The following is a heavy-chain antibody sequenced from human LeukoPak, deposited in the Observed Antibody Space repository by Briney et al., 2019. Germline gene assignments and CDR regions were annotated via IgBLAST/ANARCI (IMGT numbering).Heavy chain of an antibody. CDR3: ARSYCSSTSCYGQFDY. Sequence: PSETLSLTCTVSGGSISSYYWSWIRQPAGKGLEWIGRIYTSGSTNYNPSLKSRVTMSVDTSKNQFSLKLSSVTAADTAVYYCARSYCSSTSCYGQFDYWGQGTLVIVSS. J-gene: IGHJ4*02. CDR2: IYTSGST. V-gene: IGHV4-4*07. CDR1: GGSISSYY. D-gene: IGHD2-2*01.